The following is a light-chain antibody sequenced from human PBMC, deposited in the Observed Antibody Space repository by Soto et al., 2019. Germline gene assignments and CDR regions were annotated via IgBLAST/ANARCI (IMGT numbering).Light chain of an antibody. V-gene: IGKV2-28*01. J-gene: IGKJ5*01. CDR1: QSLLHSNGYNY. CDR2: LGA. CDR3: MRVLQTPRT. Sequence: DIVMTQSPLSLPVTPGEPASISCRSSQSLLHSNGYNYLDWYLQKPGQSPQLLIYLGANRASGVPERFSGSGSGTDFTLKISRVEAEDVGVYYCMRVLQTPRTFGLGTRLEIK.